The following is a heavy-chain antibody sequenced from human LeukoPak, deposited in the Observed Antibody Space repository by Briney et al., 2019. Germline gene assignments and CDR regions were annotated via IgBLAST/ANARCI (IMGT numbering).Heavy chain of an antibody. CDR1: GGSFSGYY. CDR3: ARGRLQSSSWYHTPFDY. D-gene: IGHD6-13*01. V-gene: IGHV4-34*01. Sequence: SETLSLTCAVYGGSFSGYYWSWIRQPPGKGLEWIGEINHSGSTDYNPSLKSRVTISVDTSKNQFSLKLSSVTAADTAVYYCARGRLQSSSWYHTPFDYWGQGTLVTVSS. CDR2: INHSGST. J-gene: IGHJ4*02.